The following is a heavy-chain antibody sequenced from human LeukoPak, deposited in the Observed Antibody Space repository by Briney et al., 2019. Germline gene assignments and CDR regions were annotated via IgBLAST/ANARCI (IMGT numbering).Heavy chain of an antibody. CDR1: GGAISSYY. J-gene: IGHJ4*02. Sequence: SETLSLTCTVSGGAISSYYWSWIRQPPGKRLEWIGHIYYSGSTNYDPSLKSRVTISVDTSKNQFSLKLSSVTAADTAVYYCASRSSIWSGYQDTLYYFDSWGQGTLVTVSS. D-gene: IGHD3-3*01. CDR2: IYYSGST. CDR3: ASRSSIWSGYQDTLYYFDS. V-gene: IGHV4-59*01.